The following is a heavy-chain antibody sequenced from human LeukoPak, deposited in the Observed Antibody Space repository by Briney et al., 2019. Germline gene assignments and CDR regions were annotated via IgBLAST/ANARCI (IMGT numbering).Heavy chain of an antibody. Sequence: GGSLRLSCAASGFTFSSYTMNWVRQAPGKGLEWVSSISSSSSYIYYADSVKGRFTISRDNAKNSLYLQMNSLRAEDTAVYYCARSYQLLFNFQHWGQGTLVTVSS. CDR1: GFTFSSYT. CDR2: ISSSSSYI. D-gene: IGHD2-2*01. J-gene: IGHJ1*01. CDR3: ARSYQLLFNFQH. V-gene: IGHV3-21*01.